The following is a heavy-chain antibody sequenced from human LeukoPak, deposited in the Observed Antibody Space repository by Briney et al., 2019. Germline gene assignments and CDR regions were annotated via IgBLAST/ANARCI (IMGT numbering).Heavy chain of an antibody. D-gene: IGHD6-19*01. CDR1: GGSIGSSSYS. J-gene: IGHJ6*02. CDR3: ARHSSSNWISRFDV. V-gene: IGHV4-39*01. CDR2: IYYSGST. Sequence: PSETLSLTCIVSGGSIGSSSYSWAWIRQPPGKGLEWIGSIYYSGSTNKNPSLKSRLTMSVDTSLDQFSLKMASVTAADTALYYCARHSSSNWISRFDVWSQGTTVTVSS.